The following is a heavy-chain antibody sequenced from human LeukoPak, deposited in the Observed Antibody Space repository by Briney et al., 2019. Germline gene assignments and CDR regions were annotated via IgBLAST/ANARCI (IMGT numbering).Heavy chain of an antibody. V-gene: IGHV5-51*01. J-gene: IGHJ4*02. CDR3: AIPPGYCGNDCSFDH. Sequence: GESLKISCEGSGYSFSNYWIGWVRRMPGKGLEWMGIIYPSDYETRYSPSFQGLVTISVDKSISTAYLQWSSLKASDTAMYYCAIPPGYCGNDCSFDHWGQGTLVTVSS. CDR1: GYSFSNYW. CDR2: IYPSDYET. D-gene: IGHD2-21*02.